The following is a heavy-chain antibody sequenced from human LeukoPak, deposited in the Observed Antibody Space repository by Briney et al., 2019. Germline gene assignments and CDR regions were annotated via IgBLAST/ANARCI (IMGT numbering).Heavy chain of an antibody. D-gene: IGHD3-10*01. J-gene: IGHJ4*02. CDR2: IIPIFGTA. Sequence: SVKVSCKASGGTFSSYAISWVRQAPGQGLEWMGGIIPIFGTANYAQKFQGRVTITADESTSTAYMELSSLRAEDTAVYYCAKDLWEYYGSGSMVDYWGQGTLVTVSS. CDR1: GGTFSSYA. CDR3: AKDLWEYYGSGSMVDY. V-gene: IGHV1-69*13.